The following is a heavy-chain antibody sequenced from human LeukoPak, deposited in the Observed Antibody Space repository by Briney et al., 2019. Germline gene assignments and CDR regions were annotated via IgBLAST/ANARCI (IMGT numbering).Heavy chain of an antibody. CDR2: ISGSGGDR. D-gene: IGHD1-26*01. V-gene: IGHV3-23*01. Sequence: GGSLRLSCAGSAFTFSSYAMSWVRQAPGKGLEWVSAISGSGGDRYYADSVKGRFTISRDNSKNTVYLQMNSLRADDTAVYYCAKDRQRGNYFRNYYYYMDVWGKGTTVTVSS. CDR1: AFTFSSYA. CDR3: AKDRQRGNYFRNYYYYMDV. J-gene: IGHJ6*03.